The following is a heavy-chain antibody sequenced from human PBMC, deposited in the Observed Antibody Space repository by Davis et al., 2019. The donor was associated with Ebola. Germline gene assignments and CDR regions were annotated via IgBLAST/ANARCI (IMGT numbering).Heavy chain of an antibody. D-gene: IGHD6-13*01. Sequence: GESLKISCKGSGYSFTSYWIGWVRQMPGKGLEWMGIIYPGDSDTRYSPSFQGQVTISADKSISTAYLQWSSLKASDTAMYYCARPSGAAAGTGAFDIWGQGTLVTVSS. V-gene: IGHV5-51*01. J-gene: IGHJ4*02. CDR2: IYPGDSDT. CDR3: ARPSGAAAGTGAFDI. CDR1: GYSFTSYW.